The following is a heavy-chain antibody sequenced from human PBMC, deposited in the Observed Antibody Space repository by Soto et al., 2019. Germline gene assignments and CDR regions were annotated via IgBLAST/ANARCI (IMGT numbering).Heavy chain of an antibody. J-gene: IGHJ4*01. CDR1: GFTFIKYA. V-gene: IGHV1-3*01. D-gene: IGHD6-19*01. Sequence: QVQLVQSGAEVKKPGASVNVSCKASGFTFIKYAMHWVRQAPGQRPEWMGWNNAGNGNTRYSQRWQGRVTITRATSASPVYMDLSSLRSEDTAVYYCARDYADIAVAGIPLLAHWGQGTLVTVSS. CDR3: ARDYADIAVAGIPLLAH. CDR2: NNAGNGNT.